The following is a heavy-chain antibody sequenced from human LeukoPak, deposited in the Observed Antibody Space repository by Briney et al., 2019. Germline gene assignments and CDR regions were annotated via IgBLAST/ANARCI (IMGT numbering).Heavy chain of an antibody. V-gene: IGHV3-53*01. CDR1: GVTVSRNY. Sequence: GGSLRLSCAASGVTVSRNYMTWVRQAPGKGLKWVSIIYGGGTTDYADSVKGRFTISRDNSKNTLYLQMNNLRAEDTAVYYCVRSMATITFSFDYWGQGTLVTVSS. J-gene: IGHJ4*02. CDR2: IYGGGTT. D-gene: IGHD5-24*01. CDR3: VRSMATITFSFDY.